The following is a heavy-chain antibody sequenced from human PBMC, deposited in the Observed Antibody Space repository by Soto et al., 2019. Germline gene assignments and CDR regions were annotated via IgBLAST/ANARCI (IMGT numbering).Heavy chain of an antibody. CDR3: ATAQKGYNWNYFDH. V-gene: IGHV4-39*01. D-gene: IGHD1-20*01. J-gene: IGHJ4*02. Sequence: SDTLSLTCAVSGGSISGSYYYWGWLRQSPGKEPEWIGSVFYTGFTSYNPSLESRVPVSVDTSKNQFSLKVSGVSSADTAVYYCATAQKGYNWNYFDHWGQGALVTVSS. CDR1: GGSISGSYYY. CDR2: VFYTGFT.